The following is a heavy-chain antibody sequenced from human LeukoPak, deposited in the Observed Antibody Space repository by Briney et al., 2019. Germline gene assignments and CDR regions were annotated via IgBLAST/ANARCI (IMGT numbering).Heavy chain of an antibody. J-gene: IGHJ4*02. CDR3: AKYTDISWLFFDY. CDR1: GFAFSSYA. Sequence: GGSLRLSCAASGFAFSSYAMSWVRQAPGKGLEWVSGVSGRGGSTYYADSVKGRFTISRDNSKNTGYLQMNGLRAENTALYYCAKYTDISWLFFDYCGQGTPVTVSS. CDR2: VSGRGGST. D-gene: IGHD6-13*01. V-gene: IGHV3-23*01.